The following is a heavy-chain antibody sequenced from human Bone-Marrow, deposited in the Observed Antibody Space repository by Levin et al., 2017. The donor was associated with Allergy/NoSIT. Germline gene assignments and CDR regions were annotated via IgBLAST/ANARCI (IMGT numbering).Heavy chain of an antibody. CDR3: ARQGYATTWNKEFFFDY. V-gene: IGHV1-18*01. Sequence: ASVKVSCKASGFLFSNYGINWVRQAPGQGLEWIGWISGYNGYTKYAESLEGRLTMTADTSTATAYMELRSLISDDTAVYYCARQGYATTWNKEFFFDYWGQGALVTVSS. CDR2: ISGYNGYT. J-gene: IGHJ4*02. D-gene: IGHD1/OR15-1a*01. CDR1: GFLFSNYG.